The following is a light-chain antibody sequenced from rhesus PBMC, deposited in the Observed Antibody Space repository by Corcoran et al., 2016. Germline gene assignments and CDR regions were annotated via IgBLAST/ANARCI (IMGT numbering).Light chain of an antibody. CDR3: SSYAGSNTDI. CDR2: EVS. Sequence: QAALTQPRSVSGSPGQSVTISCTGTSSDIGGYKYVSWYQQHPGTAPKLMIYEVSLRPSGVSDRFSGSKSGNTASLTISRLQAEDEADYYCSSYAGSNTDIFGSGTRLTVL. CDR1: SSDIGGYKY. J-gene: IGLJ1*01. V-gene: IGLV2-32*02.